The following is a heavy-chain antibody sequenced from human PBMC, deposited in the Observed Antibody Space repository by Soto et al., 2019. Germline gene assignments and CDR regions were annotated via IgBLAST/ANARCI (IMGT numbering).Heavy chain of an antibody. CDR1: GYPFTHYG. D-gene: IGHD3-10*01. V-gene: IGHV1-18*01. CDR2: ISPFNGNT. CDR3: ARDLSFDRNYYYGIDV. J-gene: IGHJ6*02. Sequence: QVQLVQSGAEVKKPGASVRVSCKSSGYPFTHYGITWIRQAPGQGLEWMGWISPFNGNTNYGQTLQGRVTLTTDTXTXXVYMELRSLKSDDTAVYYCARDLSFDRNYYYGIDVWGQGTTVTVSS.